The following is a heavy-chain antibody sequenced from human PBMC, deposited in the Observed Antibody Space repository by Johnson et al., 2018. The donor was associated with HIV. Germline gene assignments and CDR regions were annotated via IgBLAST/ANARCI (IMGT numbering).Heavy chain of an antibody. CDR2: IYSGGST. CDR1: GFTFSSYA. V-gene: IGHV3-30*14. D-gene: IGHD5-24*01. CDR3: AREVERGLGFDI. Sequence: QVQLVESGGGVVQPGRSLRLSCAASGFTFSSYAIHWVRQAPGKGLEWVAVIYSGGSTYYADSVKGRFTISRDNSKNTLYLQMNSLRAEDTAVYYCAREVERGLGFDIWGQGTMVTVSS. J-gene: IGHJ3*02.